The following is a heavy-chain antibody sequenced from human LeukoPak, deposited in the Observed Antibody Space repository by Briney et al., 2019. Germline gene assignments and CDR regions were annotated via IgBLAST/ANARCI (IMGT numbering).Heavy chain of an antibody. V-gene: IGHV1-69*05. Sequence: SVKVSCKASGGTFSSYAISWVRQAPGQGLEWMGGIIPIFGTANYAQKFQGRVTMTRDTSTSTVYMELSSLRSEDTAVYFCARELGSGGYFDYWGQGTLVTVSS. CDR2: IIPIFGTA. J-gene: IGHJ4*02. CDR3: ARELGSGGYFDY. D-gene: IGHD3-16*01. CDR1: GGTFSSYA.